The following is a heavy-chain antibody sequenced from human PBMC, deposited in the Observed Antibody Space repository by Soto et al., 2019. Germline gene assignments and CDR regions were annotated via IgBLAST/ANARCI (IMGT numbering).Heavy chain of an antibody. D-gene: IGHD6-19*01. CDR2: MSHIGSV. J-gene: IGHJ4*02. Sequence: QVLLQESGPGLVQPSGTLSLSCVVSGVSIGSNYYWGWVRQSPGKGLEWLGDMSHIGSVNYNPSLKSRVTLSMDKSQKQYSLKLNSATAADTAVYYCAKSLGWYAIDYWGQGTLVIVSS. CDR3: AKSLGWYAIDY. V-gene: IGHV4-4*02. CDR1: GVSIGSNYY.